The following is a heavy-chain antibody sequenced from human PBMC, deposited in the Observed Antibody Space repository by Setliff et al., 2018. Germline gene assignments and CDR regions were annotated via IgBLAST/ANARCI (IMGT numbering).Heavy chain of an antibody. V-gene: IGHV4-4*07. D-gene: IGHD1-26*01. CDR1: GDSISSYY. CDR2: IYSSGST. CDR3: ASRNSDGGPEYFQH. Sequence: SETLSLTCTVSGDSISSYYWSWIRQPAGKGLEWIGRIYSSGSTNFNPSLKSRVTMSMDTSKNQFSLKLMSVTAADTAVYYCASRNSDGGPEYFQHWGQGALVTVSS. J-gene: IGHJ1*01.